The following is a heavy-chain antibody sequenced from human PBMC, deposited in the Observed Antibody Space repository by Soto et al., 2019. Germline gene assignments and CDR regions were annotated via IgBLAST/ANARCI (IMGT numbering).Heavy chain of an antibody. CDR3: ARDSLTTVVTPSMGCAY. D-gene: IGHD4-17*01. J-gene: IGHJ4*02. Sequence: QVQLVESGGGVVQPGRSLRLSCAASGFTFSSYAMHWVRQAPGKGLEWVAVISYDGSNKYYADSVKGRFTISRDNSKNTLYLQMNSLRAEDTAVYYCARDSLTTVVTPSMGCAYWGQGTLVTVSS. CDR2: ISYDGSNK. V-gene: IGHV3-30-3*01. CDR1: GFTFSSYA.